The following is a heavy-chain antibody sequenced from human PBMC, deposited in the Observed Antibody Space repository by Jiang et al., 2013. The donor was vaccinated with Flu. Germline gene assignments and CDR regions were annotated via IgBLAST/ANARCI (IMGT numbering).Heavy chain of an antibody. J-gene: IGHJ5*02. V-gene: IGHV4-59*01. Sequence: VSGGSISSYYWSWIRQPPGKGLEWIGYIYYMGXPTTTPPLKSRVTISVDTSKNQFSLKLTSVTAADTAVYYCARGGYFDSSGFRRFDPWGQGTLVTVSS. D-gene: IGHD3-22*01. CDR3: ARGGYFDSSGFRRFDP. CDR2: IYYMGXP. CDR1: GGSISSYY.